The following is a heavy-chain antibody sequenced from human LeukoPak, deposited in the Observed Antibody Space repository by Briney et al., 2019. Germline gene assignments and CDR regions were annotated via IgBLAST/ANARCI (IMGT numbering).Heavy chain of an antibody. Sequence: PGGSLRLSCAASGFTFSSYSLNWVRQAPGKGLEWVSSISSSSSDIYYAVSAKGRFTISRDNAKNSLYLQMNSLRAEDTAVYYCARDSRKTGTTSGYFDYWGQGTLVTVSS. CDR2: ISSSSSDI. CDR1: GFTFSSYS. D-gene: IGHD1-1*01. J-gene: IGHJ4*02. V-gene: IGHV3-21*01. CDR3: ARDSRKTGTTSGYFDY.